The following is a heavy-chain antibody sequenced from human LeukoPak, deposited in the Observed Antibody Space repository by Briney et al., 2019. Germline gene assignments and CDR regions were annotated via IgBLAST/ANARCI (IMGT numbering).Heavy chain of an antibody. J-gene: IGHJ4*02. D-gene: IGHD2-15*01. V-gene: IGHV4-4*09. CDR3: ARHVVAVAATYFDY. CDR2: IYTSGST. CDR1: GGSISSYY. Sequence: PSETLSLTCTVSGGSISSYYWSWIRQPPGKGLEWIGYIYTSGSTNYNPSLKSRVTISVDTSKDQFSLKLSSVTAADTAVYYCARHVVAVAATYFDYWGQGSLVTVSS.